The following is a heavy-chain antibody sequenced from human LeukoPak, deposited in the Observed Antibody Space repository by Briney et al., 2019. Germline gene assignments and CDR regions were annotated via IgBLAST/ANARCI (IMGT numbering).Heavy chain of an antibody. CDR1: GGTFSSYA. Sequence: SVKVSCKASGGTFSSYAISWVRQAPGQGLEWMGRIIPILGIANYAQKFQGRVTITADKSTSTAYMELNSLRAEDTAVYYCAKGDSYSSGDDYWGQGTLVTVSS. CDR3: AKGDSYSSGDDY. V-gene: IGHV1-69*04. D-gene: IGHD6-19*01. CDR2: IIPILGIA. J-gene: IGHJ4*02.